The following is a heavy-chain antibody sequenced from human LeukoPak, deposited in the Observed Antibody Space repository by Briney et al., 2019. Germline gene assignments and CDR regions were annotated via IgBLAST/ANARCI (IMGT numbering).Heavy chain of an antibody. CDR2: IYHSGST. J-gene: IGHJ4*02. CDR3: TRPYYYDSSGSPDY. V-gene: IGHV4-38-2*02. CDR1: GYSISSGYY. D-gene: IGHD3-22*01. Sequence: SETLSLTCTASGYSISSGYYWGWIRQPPGKGLEWIGNIYHSGSTYYNPSLKSRVTISVDTSKNQFSLKLSSVTAADTAVYYCTRPYYYDSSGSPDYWGQGTLVTVSS.